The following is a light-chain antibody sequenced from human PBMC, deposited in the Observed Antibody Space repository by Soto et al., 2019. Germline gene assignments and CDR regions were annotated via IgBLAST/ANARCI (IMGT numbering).Light chain of an antibody. CDR1: SSNIGAGYD. CDR2: GDT. Sequence: QSVLTQPPSVSGAPGQRVTISCTGSSSNIGAGYDVHWYQVVPGTAPKLLIYGDTNRPSGVPDRFSGSKSGSSAFLAITGLQAEDEADYYCQSYDTSLNDLEGVFGGGTKVT. CDR3: QSYDTSLNDLEGV. J-gene: IGLJ3*02. V-gene: IGLV1-40*01.